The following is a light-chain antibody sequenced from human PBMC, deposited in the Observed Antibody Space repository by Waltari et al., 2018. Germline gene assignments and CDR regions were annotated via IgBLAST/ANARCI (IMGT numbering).Light chain of an antibody. CDR1: QSVSSN. J-gene: IGKJ1*01. CDR3: QQYYNWPRG. Sequence: EIVMTQSPATLSVSPGERATLSCRASQSVSSNLAWYQQQPGQAPRLLIYGASTRATGIPARFSGSGSGTEFTLTISSLQSEDFAVHFCQQYYNWPRGFGQGTKVEIK. V-gene: IGKV3-15*01. CDR2: GAS.